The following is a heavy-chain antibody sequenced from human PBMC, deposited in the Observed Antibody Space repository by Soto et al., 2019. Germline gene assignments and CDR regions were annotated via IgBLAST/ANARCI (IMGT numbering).Heavy chain of an antibody. J-gene: IGHJ4*02. CDR3: TRAKWYSEY. V-gene: IGHV4-59*11. Sequence: PXXTLSLTCTVSSGSINNHYWSWIRQPPGKGXEWLGXNGITKYNPSLXSRVTISVXTSKNQLSLNLTYLTAEDTAIYYCTRAKWYSEYWGKGTLVTVYS. CDR1: SGSINNHY. CDR2: NGIT. D-gene: IGHD2-8*01.